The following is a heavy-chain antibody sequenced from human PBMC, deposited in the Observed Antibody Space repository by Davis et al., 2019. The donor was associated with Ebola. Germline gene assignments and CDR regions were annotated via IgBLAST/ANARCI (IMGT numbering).Heavy chain of an antibody. J-gene: IGHJ3*02. CDR2: MNPNSGNT. Sequence: ASVKVSCKASGYTFTSYDINWVRQATGQGLEWMGWMNPNSGNTGYAQKFQGRVTITRNTSISTAYMELRSLRSDDTAVYYCARGRTNCSSTSCYWGDAFDIWGQGTMVTVSS. CDR3: ARGRTNCSSTSCYWGDAFDI. D-gene: IGHD2-2*01. CDR1: GYTFTSYD. V-gene: IGHV1-8*03.